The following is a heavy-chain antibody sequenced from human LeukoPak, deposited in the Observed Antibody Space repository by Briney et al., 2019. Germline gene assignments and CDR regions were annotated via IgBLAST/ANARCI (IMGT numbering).Heavy chain of an antibody. CDR3: ARHAYCGGDCFGGAFEI. V-gene: IGHV4-39*01. Sequence: SETLSLTCTVSGASISSSTYYWGWIRQPPGKGLECIGSLYYSGSTYYNPSLESRVTISVDTSKNQFSLNLSSVTAADTAVYYCARHAYCGGDCFGGAFEIWGQGTMVTVSS. CDR2: LYYSGST. D-gene: IGHD2-21*02. CDR1: GASISSSTYY. J-gene: IGHJ3*02.